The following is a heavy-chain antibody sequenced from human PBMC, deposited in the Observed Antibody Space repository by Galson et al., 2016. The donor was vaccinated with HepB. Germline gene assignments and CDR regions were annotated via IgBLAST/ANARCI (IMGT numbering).Heavy chain of an antibody. J-gene: IGHJ4*02. V-gene: IGHV4-59*13. CDR1: GVSITTYY. CDR2: NRYTGTA. D-gene: IGHD1-14*01. CDR3: AGFHTGTWSFDY. Sequence: SETLSLTCTVSGVSITTYYWSWIRQAPGKGLEWIGYNRYTGTAKYNPSLGGRVTISVDTSRRQDSLNLTSVTAADTAVYFCAGFHTGTWSFDYWGQGVLVTVSS.